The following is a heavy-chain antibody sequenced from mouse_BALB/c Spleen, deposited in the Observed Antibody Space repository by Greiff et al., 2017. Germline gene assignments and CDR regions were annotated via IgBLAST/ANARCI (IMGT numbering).Heavy chain of an antibody. Sequence: QVQLKQSGPGLVAPSQSLSITCTVSGFSLTGYGVNWVRQPPGKGLEWLGMIWGDGSTDYNSALKSRLSISKDNSKSQVFLKMNSLQTDDTARYYCARERGYDYDYAMDYWGQGTSVTVSS. D-gene: IGHD2-4*01. CDR1: GFSLTGYG. V-gene: IGHV2-6-7*01. CDR2: IWGDGST. CDR3: ARERGYDYDYAMDY. J-gene: IGHJ4*01.